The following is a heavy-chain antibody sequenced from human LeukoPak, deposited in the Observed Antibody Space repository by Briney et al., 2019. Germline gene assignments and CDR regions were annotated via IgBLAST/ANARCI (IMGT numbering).Heavy chain of an antibody. V-gene: IGHV4-39*01. CDR1: GGSISSSSYY. CDR3: ARHAAVRWFGELLSIPIPDRYYFDY. D-gene: IGHD3-10*01. J-gene: IGHJ4*02. CDR2: IYYRGST. Sequence: WETLSLTCTVSGGSISSSSYYWGWIRQPPGKGLEWIGSIYYRGSTYYNPSLTSRVTISVDTSKTQSPLKLSSVTAADTAVYYCARHAAVRWFGELLSIPIPDRYYFDYWGQGTLVTVSS.